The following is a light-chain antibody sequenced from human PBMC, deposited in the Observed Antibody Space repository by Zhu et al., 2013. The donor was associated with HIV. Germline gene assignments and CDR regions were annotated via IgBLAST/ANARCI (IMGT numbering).Light chain of an antibody. CDR3: QHYGASPRDYS. CDR1: QGISSW. V-gene: IGKV1-12*01. CDR2: AAS. Sequence: DIQMTQSPSSVSASVGDRVTITCRASQGISSWLAWYQQKPGKAPKFLIYAASSLQTGVPSRFSGSGSGTDFTLTISSLQPEDFAVYYCQHYGASPRDYSFGQGTKMEIK. J-gene: IGKJ2*03.